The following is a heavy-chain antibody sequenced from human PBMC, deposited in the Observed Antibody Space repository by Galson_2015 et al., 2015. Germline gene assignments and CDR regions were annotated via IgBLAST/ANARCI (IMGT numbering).Heavy chain of an antibody. V-gene: IGHV3-43D*04. J-gene: IGHJ6*03. CDR3: AKGRYCSTTSCSIMDV. D-gene: IGHD2-2*01. CDR1: GFTFDDYA. Sequence: SLRLSCAASGFTFDDYAMHWVRQAPGKGLEWVSLISWDGGSTYYADSVKGRFTISRDNSKNSLYLQMNSLRAEDTALYYCAKGRYCSTTSCSIMDVWGKGTTVTVSS. CDR2: ISWDGGST.